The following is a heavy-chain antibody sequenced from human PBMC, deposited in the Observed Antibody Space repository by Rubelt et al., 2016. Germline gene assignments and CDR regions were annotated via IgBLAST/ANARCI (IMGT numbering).Heavy chain of an antibody. D-gene: IGHD3-9*01. V-gene: IGHV4-39*01. CDR2: LNYDGRT. CDR1: GGSISSISFF. J-gene: IGHJ5*02. Sequence: QLQLRESGPGLVKPSETLSLACSVSGGSISSISFFWGWIRQPPGKGLEWIGSLNYDGRTYYNPSLRSRVTISGATATNQFSLKVTSVTAADTAVYFCARHRIVRDLTVGGYFDPWGQGVLATVSS. CDR3: ARHRIVRDLTVGGYFDP.